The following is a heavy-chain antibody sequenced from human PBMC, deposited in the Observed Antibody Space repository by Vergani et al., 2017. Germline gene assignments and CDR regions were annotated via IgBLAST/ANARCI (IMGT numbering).Heavy chain of an antibody. Sequence: QLQLQQSGPGLVKPSETLFLTCTVSAYSISSGSYYWSWIRQPAGKGLEWIGRIYTSGSTNYNPSLKSRVTISVDTSQNQFSLKLSSVTAADTAVYYCARGAPYYYDSSGYYYRINYYYYYGMDVWGQGTTVTVSS. CDR1: AYSISSGSYY. CDR2: IYTSGST. V-gene: IGHV4-61*02. D-gene: IGHD3-22*01. J-gene: IGHJ6*02. CDR3: ARGAPYYYDSSGYYYRINYYYYYGMDV.